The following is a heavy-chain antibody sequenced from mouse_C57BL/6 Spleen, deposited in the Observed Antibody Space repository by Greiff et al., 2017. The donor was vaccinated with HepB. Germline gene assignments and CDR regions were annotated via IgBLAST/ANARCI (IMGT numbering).Heavy chain of an antibody. J-gene: IGHJ3*01. CDR2: IDPETGGT. CDR3: TRISYYGSRAWFAY. V-gene: IGHV1-15*01. CDR1: GYTFTDYE. Sequence: VQLQQSGAELVRPGASVTLSCKASGYTFTDYEMHWVKQTPVHGLEWIGAIDPETGGTAYNQKFKGKAILTADKSSSTAYMELRSLTSEDSAVYYCTRISYYGSRAWFAYWGQGTLVTASA. D-gene: IGHD1-1*01.